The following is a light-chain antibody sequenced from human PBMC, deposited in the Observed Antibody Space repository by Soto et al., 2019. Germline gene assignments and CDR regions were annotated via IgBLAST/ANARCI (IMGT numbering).Light chain of an antibody. Sequence: EIVMTQSPATLSVSPGERATLSCRASQSVSSNLAWYQKKPGQAPRLLIYGASTRATGTPARFSGSGSGTEFTLTISSLPSEDFAVYYCQQYNNWWTFGQGTRVEIK. CDR2: GAS. V-gene: IGKV3-15*01. CDR1: QSVSSN. J-gene: IGKJ1*01. CDR3: QQYNNWWT.